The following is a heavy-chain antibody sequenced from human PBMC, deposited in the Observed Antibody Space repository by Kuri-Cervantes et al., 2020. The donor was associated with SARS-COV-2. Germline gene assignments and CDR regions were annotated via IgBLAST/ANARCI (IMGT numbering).Heavy chain of an antibody. J-gene: IGHJ3*02. CDR3: ARDRPSNYYGSGSSLDAFDI. CDR1: GFTFSSYS. CDR2: ISSSSYI. Sequence: GGSLRLSCAASGFTFSSYSMNWVRQAPGKGLEWDSSISSSSYIYYADSVKGRFTISRDNAKNSLYLQMNSLRAEDTAVYYCARDRPSNYYGSGSSLDAFDIWGQGTMVTVSS. V-gene: IGHV3-21*01. D-gene: IGHD3-10*01.